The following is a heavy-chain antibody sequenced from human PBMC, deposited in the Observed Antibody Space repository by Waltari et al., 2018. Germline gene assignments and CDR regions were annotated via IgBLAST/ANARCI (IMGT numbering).Heavy chain of an antibody. CDR3: ARQLRFVDWIPRYFDS. V-gene: IGHV4-39*01. D-gene: IGHD3-3*01. CDR2: IYYSGTT. Sequence: QMELQESGPRLVKPSETLSLTCNVPGDSLSGSRNYWAWPRQPPGKNLQWIGCIYYSGTTYYNPSLKGRFAISVDTSRNQFSLNVNSVTAADTGIYYCARQLRFVDWIPRYFDSWGRGTLATVSS. CDR1: GDSLSGSRNY. J-gene: IGHJ4*02.